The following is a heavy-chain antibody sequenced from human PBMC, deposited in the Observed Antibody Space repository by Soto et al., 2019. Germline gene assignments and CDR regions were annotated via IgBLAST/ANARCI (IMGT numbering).Heavy chain of an antibody. J-gene: IGHJ5*01. D-gene: IGHD2-2*01. CDR1: GFTFSSYG. CDR2: IWYDGSNK. CDR3: ARDLGGYCTSTSCYGGWFDS. Sequence: QVQLVESGGGVVQPGRSLRLSCEASGFTFSSYGMHWVRQARGKGLEWVAVIWYDGSNKYHADSVKGRFTISRDNSKNTLYLQMNSLRVEDTAVYYCARDLGGYCTSTSCYGGWFDSWGQGTLVTVSS. V-gene: IGHV3-33*01.